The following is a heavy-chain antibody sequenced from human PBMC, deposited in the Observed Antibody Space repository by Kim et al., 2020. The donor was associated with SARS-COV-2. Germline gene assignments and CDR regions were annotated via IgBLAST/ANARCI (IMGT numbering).Heavy chain of an antibody. V-gene: IGHV3-33*01. CDR2: IWYDGSNK. J-gene: IGHJ6*02. CDR1: GFTFSSYG. CDR3: ASSGYYYDSSGYYYVDYYYYGMDV. D-gene: IGHD3-22*01. Sequence: GGSLRLSCAASGFTFSSYGMHWVRQAPGKGLEWVAVIWYDGSNKYYADSVKGRFTISRDNSKNTLYLQMNSLRAEDTAVYYCASSGYYYDSSGYYYVDYYYYGMDVWGQGTTVTVSS.